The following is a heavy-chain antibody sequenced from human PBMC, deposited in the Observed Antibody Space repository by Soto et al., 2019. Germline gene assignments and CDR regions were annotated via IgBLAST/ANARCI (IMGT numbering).Heavy chain of an antibody. CDR1: GFTLSTYG. CDR2: IWNDGSTK. J-gene: IGHJ3*02. D-gene: IGHD3-9*01. CDR3: ARVLRYFDWDYAFDI. Sequence: QVQLVESGGGVVQPGRSLRLSCAASGFTLSTYGMHWVRQAPGKGLEWVAVIWNDGSTKYYADSVKGRFTISRDDSKNTLYLQMNSLRAEDTAVYYCARVLRYFDWDYAFDIWGQGTMVTVSS. V-gene: IGHV3-33*01.